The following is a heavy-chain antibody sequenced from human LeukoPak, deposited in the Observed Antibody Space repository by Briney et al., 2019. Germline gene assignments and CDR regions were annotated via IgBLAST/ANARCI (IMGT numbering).Heavy chain of an antibody. V-gene: IGHV3-74*01. D-gene: IGHD3-16*01. J-gene: IGHJ4*02. CDR2: INSDGSNT. Sequence: GGSLRLSRAASGFTFTSYRMHWVRQVPGKGLVWLSRINSDGSNTNYADSVQGRFTISRDNAKNTLYLQMNSLRAEDTAVYYCARERSMITFGGVMDYWGQGTLVTVSS. CDR1: GFTFTSYR. CDR3: ARERSMITFGGVMDY.